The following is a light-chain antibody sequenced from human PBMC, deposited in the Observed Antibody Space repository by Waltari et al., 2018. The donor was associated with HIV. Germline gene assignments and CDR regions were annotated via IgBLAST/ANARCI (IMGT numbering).Light chain of an antibody. CDR3: QQYNSYPLI. V-gene: IGKV1-5*03. J-gene: IGKJ4*01. Sequence: QMTQSPPTLTSYVGARVTITCRASQDIKKWWAWYQKKPGKAPKLLIYQASLLDNGVSPRFSGDGSGTEFTLTITNLHPDDVATYFCQQYNSYPLIFGGGTKVQ. CDR1: QDIKKW. CDR2: QAS.